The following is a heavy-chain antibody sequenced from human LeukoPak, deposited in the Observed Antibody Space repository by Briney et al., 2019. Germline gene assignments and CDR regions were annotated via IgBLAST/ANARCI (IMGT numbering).Heavy chain of an antibody. D-gene: IGHD3-10*01. CDR1: GGSISSYY. V-gene: IGHV4-59*08. CDR2: IHYTGST. CDR3: ARQKITMVRGVIASWFDP. Sequence: SETLSLTCTVSGGSISSYYWSWIRQSPGKGLECIGYIHYTGSTNYNPSLKSRVTISVDTSKNQFSLKLSSVTAADTAVYYCARQKITMVRGVIASWFDPWGQGTLVTVSS. J-gene: IGHJ5*02.